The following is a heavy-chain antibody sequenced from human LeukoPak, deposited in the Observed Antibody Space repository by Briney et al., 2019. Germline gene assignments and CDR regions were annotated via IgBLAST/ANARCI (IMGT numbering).Heavy chain of an antibody. V-gene: IGHV4-59*08. CDR1: GGSISSYY. J-gene: IGHJ4*02. CDR3: AVIVATSWDY. D-gene: IGHD5-12*01. CDR2: IYYSGST. Sequence: PSETLSLTCTVSGGSISSYYWSWLRQPPGKGLEWIGYIYYSGSTNYNPSLKSRVTISVDTSKNQFSLKLNSVTAADTAVYYCAVIVATSWDYWGQGTLVTVSS.